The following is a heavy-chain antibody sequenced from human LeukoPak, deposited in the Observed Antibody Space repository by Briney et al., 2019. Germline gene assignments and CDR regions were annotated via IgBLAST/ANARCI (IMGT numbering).Heavy chain of an antibody. CDR3: ARDQRLVAGTFYFDY. V-gene: IGHV1-2*02. D-gene: IGHD6-19*01. CDR2: INPNGGRL. J-gene: IGHJ4*02. CDR1: GYTFIVYY. Sequence: ASVKVACTASGYTFIVYYIHWVRQAPGPGLEWMGWINPNGGRLNYAQKFQGRVTMTRDTSISTAYMELSRLRSDDSAVYYCARDQRLVAGTFYFDYWGQGTLVTVSS.